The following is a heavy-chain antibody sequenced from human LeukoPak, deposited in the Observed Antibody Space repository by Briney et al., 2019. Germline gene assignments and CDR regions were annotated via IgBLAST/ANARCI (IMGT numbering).Heavy chain of an antibody. CDR3: ARVTGYFYYYGMDV. Sequence: ASVKVSCKASGYTLSNSAIHWVRQAPGQRLEWMGWINGGNGDTKSSQKFQDRVTITRDTSTSTAYMELRSLRSDDTAVYYCARVTGYFYYYGMDVWGQGATVTVSS. CDR1: GYTLSNSA. CDR2: INGGNGDT. V-gene: IGHV1-3*01. J-gene: IGHJ6*02. D-gene: IGHD3-9*01.